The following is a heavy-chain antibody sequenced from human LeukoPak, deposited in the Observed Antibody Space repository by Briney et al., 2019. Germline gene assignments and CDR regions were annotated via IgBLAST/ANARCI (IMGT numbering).Heavy chain of an antibody. J-gene: IGHJ4*02. Sequence: SGPTLVKPTQTLTLTCTFSGFSLSTSGVGVGWIRQPPGKALEWLALIYWNDDKRYSPSLKSRLTITKDTSKNQVVLTMTNMDPVDTATYYCAHRPVWFGDLESSFDYWGQGTLVTVSS. CDR1: GFSLSTSGVG. D-gene: IGHD3-10*01. CDR3: AHRPVWFGDLESSFDY. V-gene: IGHV2-5*01. CDR2: IYWNDDK.